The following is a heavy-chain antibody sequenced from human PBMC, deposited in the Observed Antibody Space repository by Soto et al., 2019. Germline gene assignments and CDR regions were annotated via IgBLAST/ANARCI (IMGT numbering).Heavy chain of an antibody. D-gene: IGHD5-12*01. V-gene: IGHV1-18*01. CDR2: ISAYNGNT. Sequence: ASVKVSCKASGYTFTSYGISWVRQAPGQGLEWMGWISAYNGNTNYAQKLQGRVTMTTDTSTRTAYMELRSLRSDDTAVYYCARDRIVATIRYYYGMDVWGQGTTVTVSS. J-gene: IGHJ6*02. CDR1: GYTFTSYG. CDR3: ARDRIVATIRYYYGMDV.